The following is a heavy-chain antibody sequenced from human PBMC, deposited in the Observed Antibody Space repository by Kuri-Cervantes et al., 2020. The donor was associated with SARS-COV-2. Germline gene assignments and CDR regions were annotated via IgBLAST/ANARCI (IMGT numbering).Heavy chain of an antibody. D-gene: IGHD3-3*01. CDR2: ISGSGSYI. CDR3: AKRYQDTIFGVVIDYYYMDV. CDR1: GFSLSRYT. Sequence: GESLKISCAASGFSLSRYTMNWVRQAPGKALEWVSSISGSGSYIYYADSVKGRFTISKESGENSLYLHMNSLRAEDTAVYYCAKRYQDTIFGVVIDYYYMDVWGKGTTVTVSS. J-gene: IGHJ6*03. V-gene: IGHV3-21*01.